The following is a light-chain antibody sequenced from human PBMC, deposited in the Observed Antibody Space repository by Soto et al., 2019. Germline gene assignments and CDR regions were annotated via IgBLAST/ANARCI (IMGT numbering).Light chain of an antibody. Sequence: EIVMTQSPATLSVSPGERATLSCRASQSVSSNLAWYQQKPGQAPRLLIYGASTRATGIPARFSGSGSGTEFTLTISSLQSEGFAVYYCQQYNNWPPWTFGQGTKLEIK. CDR1: QSVSSN. J-gene: IGKJ2*02. V-gene: IGKV3-15*01. CDR3: QQYNNWPPWT. CDR2: GAS.